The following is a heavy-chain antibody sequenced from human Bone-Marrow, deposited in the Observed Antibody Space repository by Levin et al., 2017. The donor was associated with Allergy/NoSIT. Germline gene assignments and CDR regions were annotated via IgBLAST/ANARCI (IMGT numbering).Heavy chain of an antibody. J-gene: IGHJ6*02. D-gene: IGHD5-18*01. CDR2: IYSGGST. CDR3: ARDLYSYGSPTTYYYYYGMDV. V-gene: IGHV3-66*01. Sequence: GGSLRLSCAASGFTVSSNYMSWVRQAPGKGLEWVSVIYSGGSTYYADSVKGRFTISRDNSKNTLYLQMNSLRAEDTAVYYCARDLYSYGSPTTYYYYYGMDVWGQGTTVTVSS. CDR1: GFTVSSNY.